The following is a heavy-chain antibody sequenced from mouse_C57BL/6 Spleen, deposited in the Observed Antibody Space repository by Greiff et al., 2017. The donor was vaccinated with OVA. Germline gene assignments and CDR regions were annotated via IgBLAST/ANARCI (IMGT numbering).Heavy chain of an antibody. CDR1: GYTFTSYW. J-gene: IGHJ3*01. Sequence: QVQLKQPGAELVRPGSSVKLSCKASGYTFTSYWMHWVKQRPIQGLEWIGNIDPSDSETHYNQKFKDKATLTVDKSSSTASMQLSSLPSEDSAVYYCARATAQATFAYWGQGTLVTVSA. CDR2: IDPSDSET. D-gene: IGHD3-2*02. V-gene: IGHV1-52*01. CDR3: ARATAQATFAY.